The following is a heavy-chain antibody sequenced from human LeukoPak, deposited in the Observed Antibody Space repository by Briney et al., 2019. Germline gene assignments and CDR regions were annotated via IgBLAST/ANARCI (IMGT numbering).Heavy chain of an antibody. Sequence: SETLSLTCNVSGGSITSHSWNWIRQSPGKGLEWIGYSYYSGTTNYSPSLKSRVTISLDTSKNQISLKLTSVTAADTAVYYCARDRNDAFDIWGQGTMVTVSS. V-gene: IGHV4-59*11. CDR3: ARDRNDAFDI. J-gene: IGHJ3*02. CDR1: GGSITSHS. CDR2: SYYSGTT.